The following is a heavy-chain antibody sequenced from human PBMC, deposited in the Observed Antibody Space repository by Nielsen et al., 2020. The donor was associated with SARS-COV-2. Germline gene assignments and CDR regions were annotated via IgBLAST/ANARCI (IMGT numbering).Heavy chain of an antibody. Sequence: GEFLKISCAASGFTFSGPAMHWVRQASGKGLEWVGRIRSRLNSYATAYAASVKGRFTISRDDSSNTAYLQMNSLKTEDTAVYYCARQDSSGWFKYYYYMDVWGKGTTVTVSS. CDR1: GFTFSGPA. CDR3: ARQDSSGWFKYYYYMDV. J-gene: IGHJ6*03. D-gene: IGHD6-19*01. CDR2: IRSRLNSYAT. V-gene: IGHV3-73*01.